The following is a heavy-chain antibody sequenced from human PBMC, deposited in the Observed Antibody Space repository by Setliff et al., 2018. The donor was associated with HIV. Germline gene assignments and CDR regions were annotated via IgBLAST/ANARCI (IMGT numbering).Heavy chain of an antibody. CDR3: ARPVSKNFYGMDV. CDR1: GDSISNHY. Sequence: NPSETLSLTCTVSGDSISNHYWSWLRQPPGKGLERIGTLYFSGGTSYNSSLKSRVTISGDTSNNQFSLNLTSVTTADTAVYYCARPVSKNFYGMDVWGLGTTVTVSS. J-gene: IGHJ6*02. V-gene: IGHV4-59*11. CDR2: LYFSGGT.